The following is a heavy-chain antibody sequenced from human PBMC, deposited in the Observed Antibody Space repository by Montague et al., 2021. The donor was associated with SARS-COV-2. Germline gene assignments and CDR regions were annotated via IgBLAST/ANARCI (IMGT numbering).Heavy chain of an antibody. Sequence: GSTNYNPSLKSPVTISVDTSKNQFSLKLNSVTAADTAVYYCARGGSVDAFDAWGQGTMVTVSS. CDR2: GST. J-gene: IGHJ3*01. CDR3: ARGGSVDAFDA. V-gene: IGHV4-59*09. D-gene: IGHD3-10*01.